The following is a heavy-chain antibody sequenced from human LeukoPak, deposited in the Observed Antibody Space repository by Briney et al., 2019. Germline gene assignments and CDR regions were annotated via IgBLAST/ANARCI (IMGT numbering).Heavy chain of an antibody. J-gene: IGHJ4*02. V-gene: IGHV3-11*04. CDR3: AKDIHPYYDSSGWCYFDY. D-gene: IGHD3-22*01. Sequence: GGSLRLSCAASGFTFSDYYMSWIRQAPGKGLEWVSYISSSGSTIYYADSVKGRFTISRDNAKNSLYLQMNSLRAEDTAVYYCAKDIHPYYDSSGWCYFDYWGQGTLVTVSS. CDR1: GFTFSDYY. CDR2: ISSSGSTI.